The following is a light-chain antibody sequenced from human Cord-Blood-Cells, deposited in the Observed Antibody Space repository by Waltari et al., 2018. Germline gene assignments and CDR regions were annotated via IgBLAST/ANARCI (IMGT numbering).Light chain of an antibody. CDR3: QAPSNWHPWT. CDR2: DAS. Sequence: DIVLTQSPATLSLSPEERATLSRRASQSVSSYLAWYQQTPGQALRLLSYDASKRATCIPARVIGSGSWTDFTLTISSVEPEDFAGYYGQAPSNWHPWTFGQGTKVEIK. CDR1: QSVSSY. J-gene: IGKJ1*01. V-gene: IGKV3-11*01.